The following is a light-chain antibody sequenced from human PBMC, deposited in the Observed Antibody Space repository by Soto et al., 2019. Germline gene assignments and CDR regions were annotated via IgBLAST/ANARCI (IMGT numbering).Light chain of an antibody. CDR1: SSNIGAGYD. CDR3: QSYDTSLSGVYV. J-gene: IGLJ1*01. CDR2: DND. Sequence: QSALTQPPSVSGAPGQRVTISCTGTSSNIGAGYDVYWYQHLPGAAPKLLIFDNDNRPSGVPDRFSGSRSGTSASLAITGLQAEDEADYYCQSYDTSLSGVYVFGTGTKVTVL. V-gene: IGLV1-40*01.